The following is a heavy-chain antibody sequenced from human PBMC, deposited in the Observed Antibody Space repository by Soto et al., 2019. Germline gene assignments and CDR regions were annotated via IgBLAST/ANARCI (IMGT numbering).Heavy chain of an antibody. V-gene: IGHV3-23*01. Sequence: EVQLLESGGGLVQPGGSLRLSCAASGFTFSNYAVTWVRQAPGKGLEWVSTISGSGGSTYYADSVKGRFTISRDNSKNTLYLQMNSLRAEDTAVYYCAKDQGSSWYEIDYWSLGTLVTVSS. CDR2: ISGSGGST. CDR3: AKDQGSSWYEIDY. CDR1: GFTFSNYA. D-gene: IGHD6-13*01. J-gene: IGHJ4*02.